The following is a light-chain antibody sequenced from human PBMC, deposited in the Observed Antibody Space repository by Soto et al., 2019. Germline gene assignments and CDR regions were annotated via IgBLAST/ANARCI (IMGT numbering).Light chain of an antibody. CDR3: LQHDRYPYS. V-gene: IGKV1-5*01. CDR2: DAS. CDR1: QSISGW. Sequence: DIQMTQSPPTLSASVGDRVTITCRASQSISGWLAWYQQKPGKAPKLLIYDASTLQSGVPSRFSGSGSGTDFTLTITNVQPEDVATYFCLQHDRYPYSFGQGTKL. J-gene: IGKJ2*03.